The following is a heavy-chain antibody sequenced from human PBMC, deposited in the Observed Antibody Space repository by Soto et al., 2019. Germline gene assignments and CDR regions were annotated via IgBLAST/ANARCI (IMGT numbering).Heavy chain of an antibody. CDR1: GGTITSDDYH. CDR2: IYYSGT. Sequence: SETLSLTCTVSGGTITSDDYHWTWIRQPPGKGLEWIGFIYYSGTYYNPSLRGRVTISVDTSKNEFSLKLSSVTAADTAVYYGARDLAYCARGPRVSSTGTGAHWGRGTLVTVSS. D-gene: IGHD2-21*01. CDR3: ARDLAYCARGPRVSSTGTGAH. V-gene: IGHV4-30-4*01. J-gene: IGHJ4*02.